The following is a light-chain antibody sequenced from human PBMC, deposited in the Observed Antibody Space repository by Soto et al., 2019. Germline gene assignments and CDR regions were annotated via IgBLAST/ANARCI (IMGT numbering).Light chain of an antibody. V-gene: IGKV1-27*01. Sequence: DIPMTQSPSSLSASVGDRVTITCRASQAISNYVAWYQQKPGQVPKLLIYAASTLQSGVPSRFSGSGSGTDFTLTISSLQPEDVATYYCQKYNDDSRTFGQGTKVEVK. CDR2: AAS. CDR3: QKYNDDSRT. J-gene: IGKJ1*01. CDR1: QAISNY.